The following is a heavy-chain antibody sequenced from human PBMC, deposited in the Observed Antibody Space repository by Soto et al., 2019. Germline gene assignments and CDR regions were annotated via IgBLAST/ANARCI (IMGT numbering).Heavy chain of an antibody. Sequence: QVQLQQWGAGLLKPSETLSLTCAVYGGSFSGYYWSWIRQPPGKGLEWIGEINHSGSTNYNPSLKSRVTISVDTSKNQFSLKLSSVTAADTAVYYCARGRVVVVVVAATPVFDYWGQGTLVTVSS. J-gene: IGHJ4*02. CDR2: INHSGST. D-gene: IGHD2-15*01. CDR1: GGSFSGYY. CDR3: ARGRVVVVVVAATPVFDY. V-gene: IGHV4-34*01.